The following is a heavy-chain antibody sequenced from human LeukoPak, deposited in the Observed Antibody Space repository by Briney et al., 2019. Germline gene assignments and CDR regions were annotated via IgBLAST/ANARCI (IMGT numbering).Heavy chain of an antibody. V-gene: IGHV1-69*06. CDR1: GYTFTSYY. D-gene: IGHD3-10*01. J-gene: IGHJ6*03. CDR3: ASSRITMVRGSFAQGFHYYYYMDV. CDR2: IIPNFGTA. Sequence: ASVKVSCKASGYTFTSYYMHWVRQAPGQGLQWMGGIIPNFGTANYAQKFQGRVTITADKSTSTAYMELSSLRSEDTAVYYCASSRITMVRGSFAQGFHYYYYMDVWGKGTTVTVSS.